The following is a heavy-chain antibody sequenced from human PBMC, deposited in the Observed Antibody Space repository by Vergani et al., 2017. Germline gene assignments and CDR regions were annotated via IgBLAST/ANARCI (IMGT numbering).Heavy chain of an antibody. J-gene: IGHJ5*02. V-gene: IGHV4-34*01. Sequence: QVQLQQWGAGMLKPSETLSLTCAVYGGSFSGYYWSWIRQPPGKGLEWIGEINHSGSTNYNPSPKGRVTISVDTSKNQFSLKLSSVTAADTAVYYCARGPGWQKRWFDPWGQGTLVTVSS. CDR2: INHSGST. D-gene: IGHD2-15*01. CDR1: GGSFSGYY. CDR3: ARGPGWQKRWFDP.